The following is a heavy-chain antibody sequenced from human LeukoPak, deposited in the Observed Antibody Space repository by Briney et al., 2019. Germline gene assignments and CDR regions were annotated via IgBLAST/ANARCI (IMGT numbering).Heavy chain of an antibody. CDR3: AIPFSSGWYQLDY. J-gene: IGHJ4*02. CDR1: GFTFSSYG. V-gene: IGHV3-33*01. Sequence: RGSLRLSCAASGFTFSSYGMHWVRQAPGKGLEWVAVIWYDGSNKYYADSVKGRFTISRDNSKNTLYLQMNSLRAEDTAVYYCAIPFSSGWYQLDYWGQGTLVTVSS. CDR2: IWYDGSNK. D-gene: IGHD6-19*01.